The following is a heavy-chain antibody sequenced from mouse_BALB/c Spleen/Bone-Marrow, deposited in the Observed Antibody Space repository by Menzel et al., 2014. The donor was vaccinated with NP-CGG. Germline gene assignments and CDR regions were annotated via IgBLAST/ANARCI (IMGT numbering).Heavy chain of an antibody. CDR2: INPYNGGT. Sequence: EVKLVESGPELVKPGASMKISCKASGFSFTGYTMNWVKQSHGKNLEWIGLINPYNGGTSYNLKFKGKATLTVDKSFSTAYMELLSLTFEDSAVYYCARADYYFDYWGQGTTLTVSS. CDR3: ARADYYFDY. CDR1: GFSFTGYT. V-gene: IGHV1-18*01. J-gene: IGHJ2*01.